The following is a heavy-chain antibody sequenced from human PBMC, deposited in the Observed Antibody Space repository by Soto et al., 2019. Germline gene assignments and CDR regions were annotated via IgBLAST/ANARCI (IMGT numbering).Heavy chain of an antibody. CDR2: IYYSGST. Sequence: SETLSLTCTVSGGSISSSSYYWGWIRQPPGKGLEWIGSIYYSGSTYYNPSLKSRVTISVDTSKNQFSLKLSSVTAADTAVYYCARGTMYSGSWYGLFDPWGQGTLVTVSS. J-gene: IGHJ5*02. V-gene: IGHV4-39*01. CDR3: ARGTMYSGSWYGLFDP. D-gene: IGHD6-13*01. CDR1: GGSISSSSYY.